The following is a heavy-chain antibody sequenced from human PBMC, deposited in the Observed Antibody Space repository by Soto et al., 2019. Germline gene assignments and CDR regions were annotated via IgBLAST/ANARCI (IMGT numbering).Heavy chain of an antibody. J-gene: IGHJ4*02. V-gene: IGHV3-23*01. CDR3: AKGIYDFWSGYYDGFDY. CDR1: GFTFSSYA. Sequence: VGSLRLSCAASGFTFSSYAMSWVRQAPGKGLEWVSAISGSGGSTYYADSVKGRFTISRDNSKNTLYLQMNSLRAEDTAVYYCAKGIYDFWSGYYDGFDYWGQGTLVTVSS. D-gene: IGHD3-3*01. CDR2: ISGSGGST.